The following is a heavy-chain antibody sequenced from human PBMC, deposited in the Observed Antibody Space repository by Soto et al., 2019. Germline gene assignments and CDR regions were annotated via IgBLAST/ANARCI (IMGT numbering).Heavy chain of an antibody. CDR2: SKNKADSYTT. Sequence: EVQLVESGGGLVQPGGSLRLSCAASGFTFSDLYMDWVRQAPGKGLEWVGRSKNKADSYTTEYAASVKGRFTISRDGSENSLYLQMNSLKTEDTAVYYCTVWGWGNDFGAAWGQGILVTVSS. J-gene: IGHJ4*02. D-gene: IGHD3-16*01. CDR3: TVWGWGNDFGAA. V-gene: IGHV3-72*01. CDR1: GFTFSDLY.